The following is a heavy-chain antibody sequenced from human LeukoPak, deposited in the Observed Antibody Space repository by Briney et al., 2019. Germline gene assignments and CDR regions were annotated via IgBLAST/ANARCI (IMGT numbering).Heavy chain of an antibody. D-gene: IGHD3-10*01. CDR1: GFTFDDYG. J-gene: IGHJ4*02. V-gene: IGHV3-20*04. Sequence: GGSLRLSCAASGFTFDDYGMSWVRQAPGKGLEWVSGINWNGGSTGYADSVKGRFTISRDNSKNTLYLQMNSLRAEDTAVYYCARDYKPYYYGSGSYDYWGQGTLVTVSS. CDR3: ARDYKPYYYGSGSYDY. CDR2: INWNGGST.